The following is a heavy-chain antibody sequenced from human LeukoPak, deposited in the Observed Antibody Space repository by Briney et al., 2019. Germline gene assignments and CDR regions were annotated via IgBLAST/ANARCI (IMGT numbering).Heavy chain of an antibody. CDR2: INWNGGST. J-gene: IGHJ4*02. D-gene: IGHD4-17*01. CDR3: ARFNDYGDYLFDY. Sequence: GGXXXXSCAAXXFTXXDYGMSWVRQAPGKGLEWVSCINWNGGSTDYADSVKGRFTISRDKAKNSLYMQMNSLRAEDTALYYCARFNDYGDYLFDYWGQGTLVTVSS. CDR1: XFTXXDYG. V-gene: IGHV3-20*04.